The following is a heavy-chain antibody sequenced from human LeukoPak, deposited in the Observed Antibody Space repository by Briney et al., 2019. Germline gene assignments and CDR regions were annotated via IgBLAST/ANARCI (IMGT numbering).Heavy chain of an antibody. J-gene: IGHJ5*02. CDR1: GGSISSSDYY. CDR3: ARVNTQGVPSP. CDR2: IYYSGTT. V-gene: IGHV4-39*01. D-gene: IGHD2-15*01. Sequence: PSETLSLTRTGSGGSISSSDYYWGWIRQPPGKGLEWIASIYYSGTTHYNPSHQSRVTMSIDTSKNQFSLKLSPVTAADTAVYYCARVNTQGVPSPWGQGILVTVSS.